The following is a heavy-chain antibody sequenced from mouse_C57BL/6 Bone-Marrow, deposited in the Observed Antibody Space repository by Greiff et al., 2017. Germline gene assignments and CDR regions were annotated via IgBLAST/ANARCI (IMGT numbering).Heavy chain of an antibody. D-gene: IGHD1-1*01. CDR1: GYTFTSYW. CDR3: ATHCYGSSYYAMDY. CDR2: IDPSDSYT. J-gene: IGHJ4*01. Sequence: QVQLQQPGAELVMPGASVKLSCKASGYTFTSYWMHWVKQRPGQGLEWIGEIDPSDSYTNYNQKFTDKSTLTVDKSTSTAYMQLSSLTSEDSAVYCCATHCYGSSYYAMDYWGQGTSVTVSS. V-gene: IGHV1-69*01.